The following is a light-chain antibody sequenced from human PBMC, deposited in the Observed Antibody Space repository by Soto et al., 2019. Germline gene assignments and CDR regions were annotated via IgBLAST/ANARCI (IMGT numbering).Light chain of an antibody. CDR1: QSVRSNY. CDR2: GAS. CDR3: QQYGTSPIT. V-gene: IGKV3-20*01. J-gene: IGKJ5*01. Sequence: EIVLTQSAGTLSLSPGERDTLSCRASQSVRSNYLAWYQQKPGQAPRLLIYGASRRATGIPDRFSGSGSGTDFTLTINRLDPEDFAVYFCQQYGTSPITFGQGTRLDIK.